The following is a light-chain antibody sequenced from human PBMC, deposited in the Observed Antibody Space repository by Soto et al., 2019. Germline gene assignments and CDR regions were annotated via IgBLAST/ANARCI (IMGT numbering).Light chain of an antibody. CDR3: QQYNSYRT. Sequence: DIQMTQSPSTLSASVGDRVTITCRASQSIRSWLAWYQQKPGKAPKLLIYKASSLESGVPSRFSGSGSGTEFTLTISSLQPDDVATDYCQQYNSYRTFGQGTKVEIK. CDR1: QSIRSW. CDR2: KAS. J-gene: IGKJ1*01. V-gene: IGKV1-5*03.